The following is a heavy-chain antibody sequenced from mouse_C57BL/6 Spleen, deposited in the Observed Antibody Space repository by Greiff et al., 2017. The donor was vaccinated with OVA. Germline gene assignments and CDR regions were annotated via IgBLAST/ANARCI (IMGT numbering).Heavy chain of an antibody. CDR1: GFSLTSYG. J-gene: IGHJ3*01. D-gene: IGHD4-1*01. CDR2: IWSGGST. CDR3: ASNWDTLFAY. V-gene: IGHV2-2*01. Sequence: VKLMESGPGLVQPSQSLSITCTVSGFSLTSYGVHWVRQSPGKGLEWLGVIWSGGSTDYNAAFISRLSISKDNSKSQVFCKMNSLQADDTAIYYCASNWDTLFAYWGQGTLVTVSA.